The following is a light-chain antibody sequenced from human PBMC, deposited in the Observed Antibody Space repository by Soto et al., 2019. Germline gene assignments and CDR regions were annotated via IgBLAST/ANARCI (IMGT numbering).Light chain of an antibody. CDR2: AAS. CDR1: RDISQY. J-gene: IGKJ2*01. Sequence: DVQMTQSPSSLFASIGDRVTLTCRSSRDISQYLHWYQQRPGKAPTVLIYAASVLQDGVPSRFSGAGSGTDFSLTISSLQREDSATYFCQQSSAVPYTFGRGTKL. V-gene: IGKV1-39*01. CDR3: QQSSAVPYT.